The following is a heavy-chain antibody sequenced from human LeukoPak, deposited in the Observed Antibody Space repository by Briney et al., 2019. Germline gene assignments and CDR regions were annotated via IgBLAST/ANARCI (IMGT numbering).Heavy chain of an antibody. J-gene: IGHJ4*02. CDR2: IYYSGNT. V-gene: IGHV4-59*11. CDR3: AREGGGSYLFDY. D-gene: IGHD1-26*01. CDR1: GGSISSHY. Sequence: SETLSLTCTVSGGSISSHYWSWIRQPPGKGLEWIGYIYYSGNTNYNPSLKSRVTISVDTSKNQFSLKLSSVTAADTAVYYCAREGGGSYLFDYWGQGTLVTVSS.